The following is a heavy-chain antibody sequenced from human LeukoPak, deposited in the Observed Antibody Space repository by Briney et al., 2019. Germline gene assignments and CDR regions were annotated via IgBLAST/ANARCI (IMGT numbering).Heavy chain of an antibody. CDR1: GFTFCSYW. CDR2: INNDGRST. J-gene: IGHJ4*02. CDR3: ARDVWGDRDSYFDY. Sequence: GGSLRLSCAASGFTFCSYWMHWVRQAPGEGLEWISRINNDGRSTSYGDSVKGRLTMSRDNAKNTLELQMNSVRAEDTAVYFCARDVWGDRDSYFDYWGQGTLVTVSS. V-gene: IGHV3-74*01. D-gene: IGHD3-16*01.